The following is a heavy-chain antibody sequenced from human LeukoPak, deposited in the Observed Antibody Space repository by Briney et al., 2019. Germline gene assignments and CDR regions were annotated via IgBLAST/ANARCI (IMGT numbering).Heavy chain of an antibody. CDR3: ATKLEWYFDL. CDR1: GFTFSNAW. J-gene: IGHJ2*01. Sequence: GGSLRLSCAASGFTFSNAWMSWVRQAPGKGLGWVGRIKSKADGGTTDYAAPVKDRFTISRDDSKNTLYLQMNSLKTEDTAVYYCATKLEWYFDLWGRGTLVTVSS. CDR2: IKSKADGGTT. D-gene: IGHD1-7*01. V-gene: IGHV3-15*01.